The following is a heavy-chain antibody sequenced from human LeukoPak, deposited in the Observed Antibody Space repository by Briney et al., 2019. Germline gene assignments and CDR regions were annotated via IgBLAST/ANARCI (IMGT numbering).Heavy chain of an antibody. CDR2: IYHSGST. D-gene: IGHD3-22*01. CDR3: ARLIYDSSGLGLAAFDI. CDR1: GASISSGGYY. J-gene: IGHJ3*02. Sequence: SQTLSLTCTVSGASISSGGYYWSWLRQPPGKGLEWIGYIYHSGSTYYNPSLKSRVTISVDRSKNHFSLKLSSVTAADTAVYYCARLIYDSSGLGLAAFDIWGQGTMVTVSS. V-gene: IGHV4-30-2*01.